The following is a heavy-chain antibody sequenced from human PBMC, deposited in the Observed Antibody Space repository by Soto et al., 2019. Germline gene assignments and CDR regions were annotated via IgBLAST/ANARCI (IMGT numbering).Heavy chain of an antibody. CDR2: IIPIFGTA. V-gene: IGHV1-69*13. CDR3: ARDRRGELPYYYYGMDV. D-gene: IGHD3-16*01. CDR1: GGTFSSYA. J-gene: IGHJ6*02. Sequence: SVKVSCKASGGTFSSYAISWVRQAPGQGLEWMGGIIPIFGTANYAQKFQGRVTITADESTSTAYMELSSLRSEDTAVYYCARDRRGELPYYYYGMDVWGQGTTVTVSS.